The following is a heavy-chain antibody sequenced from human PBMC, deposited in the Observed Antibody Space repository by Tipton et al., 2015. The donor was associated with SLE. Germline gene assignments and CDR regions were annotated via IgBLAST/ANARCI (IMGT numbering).Heavy chain of an antibody. CDR3: VRELDSSNGMDV. V-gene: IGHV4-4*07. Sequence: TLSLTCTVSGGSISNYYWSWIRQPAGKGLEWIGRIYTSGSTNYNPSLKSRITISVDTSKNQFSLKLSSMTAADTAVYYCVRELDSSNGMDVWGQGTTVTVSS. CDR1: GGSISNYY. CDR2: IYTSGST. D-gene: IGHD2-15*01. J-gene: IGHJ6*02.